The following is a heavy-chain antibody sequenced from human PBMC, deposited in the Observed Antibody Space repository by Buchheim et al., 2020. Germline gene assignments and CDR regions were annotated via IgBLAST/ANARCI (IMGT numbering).Heavy chain of an antibody. CDR2: IWHDGSKK. V-gene: IGHV3-33*01. CDR1: GFTFSNYD. Sequence: QVQLVESGGGLVQPGRSLRLSCAASGFTFSNYDMNWVRQAPGKGLQWVSAIWHDGSKKLYADSVTGRFTISRDDSKNTVFLQMNSLRAEDTAVYFCGRDETYFGMEVWGQGTT. CDR3: GRDETYFGMEV. J-gene: IGHJ6*01.